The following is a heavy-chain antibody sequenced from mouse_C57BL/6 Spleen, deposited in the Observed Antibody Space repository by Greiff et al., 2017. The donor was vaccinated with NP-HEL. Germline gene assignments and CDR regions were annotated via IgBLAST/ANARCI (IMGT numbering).Heavy chain of an antibody. Sequence: QVQLQQPGAELVKPGASVKLSCKASGYTFTSYWMHWVKQRPGQGLEWIGMIHPNSGSTNYNEKFKSKATLTVDKSSSTAYMQLSSLTSEDSAVYYCASPRDSAWFAYWGQGTLVTVSA. V-gene: IGHV1-64*01. CDR1: GYTFTSYW. CDR3: ASPRDSAWFAY. CDR2: IHPNSGST. J-gene: IGHJ3*01.